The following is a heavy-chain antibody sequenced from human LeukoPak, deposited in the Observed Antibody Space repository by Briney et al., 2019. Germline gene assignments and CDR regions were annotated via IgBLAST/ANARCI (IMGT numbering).Heavy chain of an antibody. D-gene: IGHD3-16*02. Sequence: GGSLRLSCAASGFTFSNHWMSWVRQAPGKGLEWVANIKEDGSETYYVGSVRGRFTISRDNAKNSLYLQMNSLRAEDTAVYYCAKDSVWGSYRYLYYFDYWGQGTLVTVSS. J-gene: IGHJ4*02. V-gene: IGHV3-7*01. CDR1: GFTFSNHW. CDR2: IKEDGSET. CDR3: AKDSVWGSYRYLYYFDY.